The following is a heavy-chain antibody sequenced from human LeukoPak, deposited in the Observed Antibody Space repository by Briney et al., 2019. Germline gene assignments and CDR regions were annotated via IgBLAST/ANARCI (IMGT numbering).Heavy chain of an antibody. Sequence: GGSLRLSCAASGFTFSNAWMSWVRQAPGKGLEWVGRIKSKTDGGTTDYAAPVKGRFTISRDDSKNTLYLQMNSLKTEDTAVYYCARDFTIFGVVTVPLDYWGQGTLVTVSS. CDR2: IKSKTDGGTT. CDR3: ARDFTIFGVVTVPLDY. CDR1: GFTFSNAW. J-gene: IGHJ4*02. V-gene: IGHV3-15*01. D-gene: IGHD3-3*01.